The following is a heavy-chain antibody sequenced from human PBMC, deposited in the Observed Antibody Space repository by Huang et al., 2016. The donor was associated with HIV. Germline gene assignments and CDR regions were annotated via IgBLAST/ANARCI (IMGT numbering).Heavy chain of an antibody. V-gene: IGHV3-7*03. J-gene: IGHJ6*02. D-gene: IGHD1-7*01. CDR1: TFRFGAYW. CDR2: IRQDESEK. CDR3: ATKTAGMDI. Sequence: VESGGRLVQPGGSIRLSCVGSTFRFGAYWMSWVRQPPGKGLEGVDNIRQDESEKYYGDSVKGRFNISRDNAKKVVFLEMNNVRVEDTATYFCATKTAGMDIWGQGTTVTVS.